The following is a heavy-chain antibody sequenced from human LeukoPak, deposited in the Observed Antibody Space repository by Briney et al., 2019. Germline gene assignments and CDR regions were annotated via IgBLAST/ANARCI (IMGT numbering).Heavy chain of an antibody. J-gene: IGHJ6*02. V-gene: IGHV1-69*04. CDR1: GGTFSSYA. CDR3: ARAVAVAVAYYYYGMDV. CDR2: IIPILGIA. D-gene: IGHD6-19*01. Sequence: ASVKVSCKASGGTFSSYAISWVRQAPGQGLEWMGRIIPILGIANYAQKLQGRVTMTTDTSTSTAYMELRSLRSDDTAVYYCARAVAVAVAYYYYGMDVWGQGTTVTVSS.